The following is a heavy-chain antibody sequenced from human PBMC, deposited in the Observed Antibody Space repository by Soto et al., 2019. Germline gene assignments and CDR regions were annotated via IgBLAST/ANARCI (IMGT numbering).Heavy chain of an antibody. D-gene: IGHD6-19*01. V-gene: IGHV4-59*01. CDR1: GGSISSYY. CDR2: IYYSGST. J-gene: IGHJ6*03. CDR3: ARGGAVAGFYYYYYMDV. Sequence: SETLSLTCTVSGGSISSYYWSWIRQPPGKGLEWIGYIYYSGSTNYNPSLKSRVTISVDTSKNQFSLKLSSVTAADTAVYYCARGGAVAGFYYYYYMDVWGKGTTVTVSS.